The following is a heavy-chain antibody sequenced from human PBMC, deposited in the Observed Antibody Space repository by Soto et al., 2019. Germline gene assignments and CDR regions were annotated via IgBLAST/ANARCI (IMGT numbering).Heavy chain of an antibody. Sequence: EVQLVESGGGLVQPGGSLRLSCAASGFTFSAFWMSWVRQAPGKGLEWVANIKQDGSEKHYVGSVKGRFTISRDNAKNSLYLQMNSLRVEDTAVYYCANGGSHRPWAQGTTVTVSS. CDR2: IKQDGSEK. D-gene: IGHD3-16*01. V-gene: IGHV3-7*01. J-gene: IGHJ6*02. CDR3: ANGGSHRP. CDR1: GFTFSAFW.